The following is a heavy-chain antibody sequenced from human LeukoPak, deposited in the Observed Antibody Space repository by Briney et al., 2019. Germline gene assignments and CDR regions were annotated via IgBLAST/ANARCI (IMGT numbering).Heavy chain of an antibody. D-gene: IGHD3-22*01. V-gene: IGHV1-69*05. CDR2: IIPIFGTA. CDR3: ARDPEYYYDSSGPYFDY. Sequence: SVKVSCKASGGTFSSYAISWVRQAPGQGLEWMGGIIPIFGTANYAQKFQGRVTITTDESTSTAYMELSSLRSEDTAVYYCARDPEYYYDSSGPYFDYWGQGTLVTVSS. CDR1: GGTFSSYA. J-gene: IGHJ4*02.